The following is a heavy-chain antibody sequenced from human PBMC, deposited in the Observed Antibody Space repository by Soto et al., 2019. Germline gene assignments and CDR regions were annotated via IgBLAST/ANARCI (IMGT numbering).Heavy chain of an antibody. V-gene: IGHV1-69*13. CDR2: IIPIFGTA. CDR3: ARSDESSSLLNWFDP. CDR1: GCTFSSYA. J-gene: IGHJ5*02. Sequence: ASLKVSCKASGCTFSSYAISWVRQAPGQGLEWMGGIIPIFGTANYAQKFQGRVTITADESTSTAYMELSSLRSEDTAVYYCARSDESSSLLNWFDPWGQGTLVTVSS.